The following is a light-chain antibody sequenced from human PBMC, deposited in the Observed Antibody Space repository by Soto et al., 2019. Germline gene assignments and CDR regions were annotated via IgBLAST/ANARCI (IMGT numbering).Light chain of an antibody. CDR3: QQSGSSPLT. V-gene: IGKV3-20*01. CDR2: GAS. CDR1: QSVTNNY. Sequence: TLSLSPGERATLSCRASQSVTNNYLAWYQQKPGQAPRLLIYGASKSATGIPDRFSGSGSATDFTLTISRLEPEDLAVYFCQQSGSSPLTFGGGTKVDIK. J-gene: IGKJ4*01.